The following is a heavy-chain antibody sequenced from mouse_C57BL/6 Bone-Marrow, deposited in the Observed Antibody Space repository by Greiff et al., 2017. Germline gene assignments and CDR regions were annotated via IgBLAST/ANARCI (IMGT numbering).Heavy chain of an antibody. Sequence: VQLKQSGAELVRPGASVKLSCTASGFNIKDDYMHWVKQRPEQGLEWIGWIDPENGDTEYASKFQGKATITADTSSNTAYLQLSSLTSEDTAVYYCTTDYSNYDAMDYWGQGTSVTVSS. CDR2: IDPENGDT. J-gene: IGHJ4*01. CDR1: GFNIKDDY. D-gene: IGHD2-5*01. V-gene: IGHV14-4*01. CDR3: TTDYSNYDAMDY.